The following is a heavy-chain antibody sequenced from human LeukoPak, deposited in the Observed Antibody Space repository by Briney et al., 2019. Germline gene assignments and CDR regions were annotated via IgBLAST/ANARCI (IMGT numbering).Heavy chain of an antibody. CDR3: ARRVVVVTANDKSDAFDV. D-gene: IGHD2-21*02. CDR1: GGSISGYY. CDR2: IYYTGSS. V-gene: IGHV4-59*01. Sequence: SETLPLTCTVSGGSISGYYWNWIRQPPGEGLEWIGYIYYTGSSNYNPSLKSRVSISLDTSKNQFSLKLSSVTAADTAVYYCARRVVVVTANDKSDAFDVWGQGTVVTVSS. J-gene: IGHJ3*01.